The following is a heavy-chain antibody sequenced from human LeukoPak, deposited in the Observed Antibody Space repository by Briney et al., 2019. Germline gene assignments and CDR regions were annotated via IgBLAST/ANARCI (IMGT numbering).Heavy chain of an antibody. V-gene: IGHV3-30-3*01. J-gene: IGHJ4*02. D-gene: IGHD6-19*01. CDR3: ARGGSSGWFNFDY. CDR1: GFTFSSYA. CDR2: ISYDGSNK. Sequence: PGGSLRLSCAASGFTFSSYAMHWVRQAPGKGLEWVAVISYDGSNKYYADSVKGRFTISRDNSKNTLYLQMNSLRAEDTAVYYCARGGSSGWFNFDYWGQGTLVTVSS.